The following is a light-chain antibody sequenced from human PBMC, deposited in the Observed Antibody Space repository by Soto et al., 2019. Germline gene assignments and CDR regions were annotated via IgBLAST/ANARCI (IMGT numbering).Light chain of an antibody. CDR3: CSYAPTYVI. J-gene: IGLJ2*01. CDR1: SSDIGGDNF. V-gene: IGLV2-11*01. Sequence: QSALTQVRSVSESPGQSVTISCTGTSSDIGGDNFVSWYQQHPGKAPKLLIYDVTKRPSGVPDRFSGSKSGNTASLIISGLQAEDEADYFCCSYAPTYVILGGGTQVTVL. CDR2: DVT.